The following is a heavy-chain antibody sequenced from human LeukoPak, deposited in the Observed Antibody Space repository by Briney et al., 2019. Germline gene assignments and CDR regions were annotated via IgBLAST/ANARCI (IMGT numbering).Heavy chain of an antibody. Sequence: ASVKVSCKASGYTFTTYGISWVRQAPGQGLEWMGIINPSGGSTSYAQKFQGRVTMTRDTSTSTVYMELSSLRSEDTAVYYCARVPSPRGYSYGHFDYWGQGTLVTVSS. V-gene: IGHV1-46*01. J-gene: IGHJ4*02. CDR1: GYTFTTYG. D-gene: IGHD5-18*01. CDR2: INPSGGST. CDR3: ARVPSPRGYSYGHFDY.